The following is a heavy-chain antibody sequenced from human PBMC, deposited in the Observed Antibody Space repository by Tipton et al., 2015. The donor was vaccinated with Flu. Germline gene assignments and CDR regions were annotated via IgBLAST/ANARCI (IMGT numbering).Heavy chain of an antibody. V-gene: IGHV3-7*01. CDR3: ARAIAGADSL. CDR2: IKQDGSVK. J-gene: IGHJ4*02. Sequence: QLVQSGGGLVQPGGSLRLPCAASEFTFSSYWMSWVRQAPGKGLEWVANIKQDGSVKYYVDSVKGRFTISRDNAKNSLYLQMNSLRAEDTAVYYCARAIAGADSLWGQGTLVTVSS. D-gene: IGHD1-26*01. CDR1: EFTFSSYW.